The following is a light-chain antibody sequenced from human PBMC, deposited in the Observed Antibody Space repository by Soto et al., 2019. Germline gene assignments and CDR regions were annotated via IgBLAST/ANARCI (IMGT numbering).Light chain of an antibody. CDR2: AAS. J-gene: IGKJ5*01. CDR3: QQYGYSPIT. CDR1: QSVSSSH. V-gene: IGKV3-20*01. Sequence: EIVLTQSQGTISLSLVERATLYCSPSQSVSSSHLAWYQHKPGQAPRLLIYAASSRATGSPDRFSGGGSGTDFTLTISRLEPEDFAVYYCQQYGYSPITFGQGTRLEIK.